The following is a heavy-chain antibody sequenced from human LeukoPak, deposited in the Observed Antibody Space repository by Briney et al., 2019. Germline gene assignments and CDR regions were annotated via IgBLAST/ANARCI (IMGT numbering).Heavy chain of an antibody. J-gene: IGHJ5*02. V-gene: IGHV4-39*01. CDR3: ARLLTYIRNWFDP. D-gene: IGHD3-9*01. Sequence: SETLSLTCTVSGGSISSSSYYWGWIRQPPGKGLEWIGSIYYSGSTYYNPSLKSRVTISVDTSKNQFSLKLSSVTAAGTAVYYCARLLTYIRNWFDPWGQGTLVTVSS. CDR1: GGSISSSSYY. CDR2: IYYSGST.